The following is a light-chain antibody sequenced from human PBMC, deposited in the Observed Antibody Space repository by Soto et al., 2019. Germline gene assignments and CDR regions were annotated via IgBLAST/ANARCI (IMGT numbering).Light chain of an antibody. V-gene: IGLV2-23*02. J-gene: IGLJ3*02. CDR1: SGDVGLYNL. CDR3: CSYVGSSILM. CDR2: EVN. Sequence: QSVLTQPASVSGSPGQSITISCTGTSGDVGLYNLVSWYQQLPGKAPKLIIYEVNERPSGISDRFSGSKSGNTASLTISGLQDEDEADYYCCSYVGSSILMFGGGTKVTVL.